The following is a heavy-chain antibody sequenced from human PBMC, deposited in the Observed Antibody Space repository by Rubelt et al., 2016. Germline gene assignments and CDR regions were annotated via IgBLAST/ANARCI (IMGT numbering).Heavy chain of an antibody. CDR2: GHYSGST. D-gene: IGHD2-2*01. CDR3: ARRPAGLYQPIDH. Sequence: QVQLQESGPGLVKPSETLSLTCSVSGASITTHYWSWVRQFPGKGLEWLVYGHYSGSTNYNPSLKSRLIMSVDTSKNQFSLKLSAVTAADTAVYYCARRPAGLYQPIDHWGQGTLVTVSS. V-gene: IGHV4-59*08. J-gene: IGHJ4*02. CDR1: GASITTHY.